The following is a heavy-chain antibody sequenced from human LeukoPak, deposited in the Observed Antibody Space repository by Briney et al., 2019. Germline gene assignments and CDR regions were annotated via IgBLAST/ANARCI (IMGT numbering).Heavy chain of an antibody. V-gene: IGHV3-21*01. Sequence: GGSLRLSCAASGFTFSTYSMNWVRQAPGKGLEWVSSISTSSSHINYADSVKGRFTISRDNAKNSLYLQMHSLRAEDTAVYYCARDYDEDYWGQGTLVTVSS. CDR1: GFTFSTYS. CDR2: ISTSSSHI. CDR3: ARDYDEDY. J-gene: IGHJ4*02. D-gene: IGHD5-12*01.